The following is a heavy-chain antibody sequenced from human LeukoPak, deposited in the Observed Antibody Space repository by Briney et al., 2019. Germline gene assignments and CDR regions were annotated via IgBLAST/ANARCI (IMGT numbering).Heavy chain of an antibody. J-gene: IGHJ2*01. V-gene: IGHV4-39*02. CDR3: ARETTVIFYWYFDL. CDR2: IYYSGST. D-gene: IGHD4-17*01. CDR1: GGSISSSSYY. Sequence: SETLSLTCTVSGGSISSSSYYWGWIRQPPGKGLEWIGSIYYSGSTYYNPSLKSRVTISVDTSKNQFSLKLSSVTAADTAVYYCARETTVIFYWYFDLWGRGTLVTVSS.